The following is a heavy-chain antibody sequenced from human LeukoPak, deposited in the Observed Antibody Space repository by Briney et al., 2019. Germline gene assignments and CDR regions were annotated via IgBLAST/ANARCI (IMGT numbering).Heavy chain of an antibody. CDR3: ARSLGGGFGEFFDY. Sequence: SETLSLTCTVSGGSISSSSYYWCWIRQPPGKGLEWIGSIYYSGSTYYNPSLKSRVTISVDTSKNQFSLRLSSVTAADTAVYYCARSLGGGFGEFFDYWGQGTLVTVSS. D-gene: IGHD3-10*01. J-gene: IGHJ4*02. CDR1: GGSISSSSYY. CDR2: IYYSGST. V-gene: IGHV4-39*01.